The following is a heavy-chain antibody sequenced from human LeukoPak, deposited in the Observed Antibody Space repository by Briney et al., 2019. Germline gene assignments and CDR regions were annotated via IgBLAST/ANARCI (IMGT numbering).Heavy chain of an antibody. CDR3: ARGYNWNYRNPFDY. D-gene: IGHD1-7*01. CDR1: GGSFSGYY. J-gene: IGHJ4*02. V-gene: IGHV4-34*01. CDR2: INHSGST. Sequence: SETLSLTCAVYGGSFSGYYWSWIRQPPGKGLEWIGEINHSGSTNYNPSLKSRVTISVDTSKNQFSLKLSSVTAADTAVYYCARGYNWNYRNPFDYWGQGTLVTVSS.